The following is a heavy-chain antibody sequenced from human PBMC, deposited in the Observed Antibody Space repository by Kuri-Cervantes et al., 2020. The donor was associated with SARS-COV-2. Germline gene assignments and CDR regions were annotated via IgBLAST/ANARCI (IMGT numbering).Heavy chain of an antibody. V-gene: IGHV4-39*07. CDR2: IYYSGST. Sequence: SETLSLTCTVSGGSISSSSYYWGWIRQPPGKGLEWIGSIYYSGSTYYNPSLKSRVTISVDTSKNQFSLKLSSVTAADTAVYYCARPTVTEGGDAFDIWGQGTMVTVSS. CDR1: GGSISSSSYY. CDR3: ARPTVTEGGDAFDI. J-gene: IGHJ3*02. D-gene: IGHD4-17*01.